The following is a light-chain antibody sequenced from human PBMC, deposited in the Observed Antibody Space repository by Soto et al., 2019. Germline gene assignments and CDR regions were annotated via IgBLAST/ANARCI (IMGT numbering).Light chain of an antibody. J-gene: IGLJ1*01. V-gene: IGLV2-14*02. Sequence: QSALTQPASVSGSPGQSITISCTGTSSDVGSYNLVSWYQQHPGKAPKLMIYEVTNRPSGVSHRFSGSKSGNTASLTISGLQAEDEADYYCSSYTTTSTYVFGTGTKVTVL. CDR3: SSYTTTSTYV. CDR2: EVT. CDR1: SSDVGSYNL.